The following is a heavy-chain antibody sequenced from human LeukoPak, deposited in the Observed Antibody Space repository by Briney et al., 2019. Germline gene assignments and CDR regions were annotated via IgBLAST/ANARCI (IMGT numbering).Heavy chain of an antibody. V-gene: IGHV4-34*01. Sequence: KPSETLSLTCAVYGGSFSGYYWSWIRQPPGKGLEWIGEINHSGSTNYNPSLKSRVTISVDTSNNQFSLKLSSVTAADTAVYYCARGATQAYCGGDCPNFDYWGQGTLVTVSS. CDR1: GGSFSGYY. CDR3: ARGATQAYCGGDCPNFDY. D-gene: IGHD2-21*02. CDR2: INHSGST. J-gene: IGHJ4*02.